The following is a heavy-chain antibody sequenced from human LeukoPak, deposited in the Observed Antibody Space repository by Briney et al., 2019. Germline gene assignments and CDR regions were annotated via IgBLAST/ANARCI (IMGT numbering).Heavy chain of an antibody. J-gene: IGHJ4*02. CDR3: ARWRGRQSEFDY. V-gene: IGHV3-7*01. Sequence: PGGSLRLSCEASGFTFSSYWMSWVRQAPGKGLEWVAHIKEDESDEYYVDSVRGRFTASRDNAKNSVNPQMNSLRVEDTAVYYCARWRGRQSEFDYWGQGTLVTVSS. D-gene: IGHD1-1*01. CDR1: GFTFSSYW. CDR2: IKEDESDE.